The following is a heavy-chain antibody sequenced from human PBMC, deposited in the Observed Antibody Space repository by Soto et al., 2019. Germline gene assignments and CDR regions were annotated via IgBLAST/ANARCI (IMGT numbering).Heavy chain of an antibody. CDR3: TRGTCETTVHFY. V-gene: IGHV4-4*07. Sequence: PSETLSLTCTVSGGSISNDRWSWVRQPAGKGLEWIGRIFASGRTNYNPSLQSRVTMSVDTSKNQFSLTMTSLAAADTAVYYCTRGTCETTVHFYWGQVLQGTVSS. CDR1: GGSISNDR. CDR2: IFASGRT. J-gene: IGHJ4*02. D-gene: IGHD4-17*01.